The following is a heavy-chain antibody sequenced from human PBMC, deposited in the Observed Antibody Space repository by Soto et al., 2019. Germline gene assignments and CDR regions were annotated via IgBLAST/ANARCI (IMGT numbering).Heavy chain of an antibody. V-gene: IGHV3-53*02. CDR1: GFTVSNNY. CDR2: IYSGGST. CDR3: ATYTSLDY. Sequence: EVQLVETGGGLIQPGGSLRLSCAASGFTVSNNYMSWVRQAPGKGLEWVSLIYSGGSTFYTDSVKGRFTISRDNSKNTLFLQMNSLRAEDTAVYFCATYTSLDYWGQGTLVTVSS. J-gene: IGHJ4*02. D-gene: IGHD2-2*02.